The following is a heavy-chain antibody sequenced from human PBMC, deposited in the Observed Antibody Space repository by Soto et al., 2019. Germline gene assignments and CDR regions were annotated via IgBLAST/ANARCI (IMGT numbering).Heavy chain of an antibody. CDR2: ITAGNGKT. CDR3: ASGIQLWLRQINNGYSG. CDR1: GYTFTTYA. Sequence: QVQLVQSGAAENKPGASVKISCKASGYTFTTYALHWVRQAPGQQGQRLEWLGRITAGNGKTTYSQKFQDRVTITRDESTNTVYMELSSLRSEDTAVYFCASGIQLWLRQINNGYSGWGQGTLVTVSS. V-gene: IGHV1-3*05. D-gene: IGHD5-18*01. J-gene: IGHJ4*02.